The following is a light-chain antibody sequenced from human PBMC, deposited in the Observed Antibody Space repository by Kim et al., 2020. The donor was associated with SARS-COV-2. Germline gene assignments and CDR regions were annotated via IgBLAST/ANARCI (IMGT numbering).Light chain of an antibody. Sequence: EIVLTQSPDTLSLSPGERATLSCRASQSVSTYLAWYQQKPGQAPRLLIYDASNRATGIPARFSGSGSGTDFTLTISSLEPEDFAVYHCQQRLQWPLTFGGGTKVDIK. V-gene: IGKV3-11*01. CDR3: QQRLQWPLT. J-gene: IGKJ4*01. CDR2: DAS. CDR1: QSVSTY.